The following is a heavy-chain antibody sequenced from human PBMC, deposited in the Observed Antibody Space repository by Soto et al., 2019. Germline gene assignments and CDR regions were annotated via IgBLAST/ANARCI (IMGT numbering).Heavy chain of an antibody. J-gene: IGHJ4*02. CDR3: AKDIIAYCSGGTCSSLFDY. CDR2: ISWNSGNI. D-gene: IGHD2-15*01. CDR1: GFTFDDYA. Sequence: GGSLRLSCAASGFTFDDYAMHWVRQAPGKGLEWVSGISWNSGNIGYADSVKGRFTISRDNAKNSLYLQMNSLRPEDTALYYCAKDIIAYCSGGTCSSLFDYWGQGTQVTVSS. V-gene: IGHV3-9*01.